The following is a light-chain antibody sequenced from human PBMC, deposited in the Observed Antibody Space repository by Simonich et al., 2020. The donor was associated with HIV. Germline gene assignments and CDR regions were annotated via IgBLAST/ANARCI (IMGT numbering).Light chain of an antibody. CDR3: QQYDRSPTWT. J-gene: IGKJ1*01. CDR2: DAS. Sequence: EIVVTQSPATLSVSPGQRATLSCRASQCVSSNLAWFQPKPGQAPRLLIYDASSRATGIPDRFSGSGSGTDFTLTISRLEPEDFAVYYCQQYDRSPTWTFGQGTKVEIK. CDR1: QCVSSN. V-gene: IGKV3-20*01.